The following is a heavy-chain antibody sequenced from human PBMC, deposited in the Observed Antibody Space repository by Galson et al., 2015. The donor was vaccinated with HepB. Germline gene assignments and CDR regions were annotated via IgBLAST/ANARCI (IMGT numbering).Heavy chain of an antibody. V-gene: IGHV3-30*02. CDR2: IRYDGSSK. Sequence: SLRLSCAASGYTFSSYGMNWVRQAPGKGLEWVAFIRYDGSSKHYADFVKGRFTISRDNSKNTLYLQMNSLRAEDTAVYYCAKRGAAPLNHYFDYWGQGTLVTVSS. D-gene: IGHD1-14*01. CDR3: AKRGAAPLNHYFDY. CDR1: GYTFSSYG. J-gene: IGHJ4*02.